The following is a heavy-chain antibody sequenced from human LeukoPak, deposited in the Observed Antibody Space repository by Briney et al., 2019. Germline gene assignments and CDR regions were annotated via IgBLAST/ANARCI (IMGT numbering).Heavy chain of an antibody. J-gene: IGHJ4*02. CDR3: ARGNRYYFDY. D-gene: IGHD2/OR15-2a*01. CDR1: GFTLISYA. V-gene: IGHV4-59*01. CDR2: IYYSGST. Sequence: GSLRLSCAASGFTLISYAMSWVRQGPGKGLEWIGYIYYSGSTNYNPSLKSRVTISVDTSKNQFSLKLSAMTAADTAVYYCARGNRYYFDYWGQGTLVTVSS.